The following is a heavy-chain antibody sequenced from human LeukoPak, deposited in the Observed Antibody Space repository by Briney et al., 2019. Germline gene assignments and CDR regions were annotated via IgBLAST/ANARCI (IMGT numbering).Heavy chain of an antibody. D-gene: IGHD3-3*01. V-gene: IGHV6-1*01. Sequence: SQTLSLTCAISGDSVSSNSAAWNWIRQSPSRGLERLGRIYYRSKSKWYTDYAVSVESRITINPDTSKNQFSLQLNSVTPEDTAVYYCARVNVGSAIFEPNWFDPWGQGTLVTVSS. J-gene: IGHJ5*02. CDR3: ARVNVGSAIFEPNWFDP. CDR2: IYYRSKSKWYT. CDR1: GDSVSSNSAA.